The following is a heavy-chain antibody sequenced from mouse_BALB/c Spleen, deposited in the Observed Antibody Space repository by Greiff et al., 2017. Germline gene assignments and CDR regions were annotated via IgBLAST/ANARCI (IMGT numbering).Heavy chain of an antibody. CDR1: GFSLTSYG. V-gene: IGHV2-2*02. CDR3: ARKNHFDY. J-gene: IGHJ2*01. CDR2: IWSGGST. D-gene: IGHD1-2*01. Sequence: QVQLKESGPGLVQPSQSLSITCKVSGFSLTSYGVHWVRQSPGKGLEWLGVIWSGGSTDYNAAFISRLSISKDNSKSQVFYKMNSLQANDTAIYYCARKNHFDYWGQGTTLTVSA.